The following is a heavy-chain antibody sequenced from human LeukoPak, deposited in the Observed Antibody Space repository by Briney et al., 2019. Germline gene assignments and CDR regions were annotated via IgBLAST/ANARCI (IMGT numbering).Heavy chain of an antibody. CDR1: GFTFSSYW. CDR2: INSDGSST. Sequence: GGSLRLSCAASGFTFSSYWMHWVRQAPGKGLVWVSRINSDGSSTSYADSVKGRFTISRDNAKNTLYLQMNSLRAEDTAVYYCARDPQLATIFGVVINYYYYGMDVWGQGTTVTVSS. D-gene: IGHD3-3*01. V-gene: IGHV3-74*01. J-gene: IGHJ6*02. CDR3: ARDPQLATIFGVVINYYYYGMDV.